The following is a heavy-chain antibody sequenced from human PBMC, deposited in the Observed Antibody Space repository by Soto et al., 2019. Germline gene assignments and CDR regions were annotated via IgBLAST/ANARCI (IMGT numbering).Heavy chain of an antibody. D-gene: IGHD6-19*01. CDR2: FDSEDGET. V-gene: IGHV1-24*01. J-gene: IGHJ4*02. CDR3: ATGVRIAVAPFDY. CDR1: GYTLTELS. Sequence: GXSVKVSCKVSGYTLTELSMHWVRQAPGKGLEWMGGFDSEDGETIYAQKFQGRVTMTEDTSTDTAYMELSSLRSEDTAVYYCATGVRIAVAPFDYWGQGTLVTGSS.